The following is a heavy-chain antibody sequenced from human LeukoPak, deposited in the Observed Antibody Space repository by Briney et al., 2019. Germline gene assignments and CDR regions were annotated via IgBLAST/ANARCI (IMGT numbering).Heavy chain of an antibody. Sequence: PGGSLRLSCAASGFTVSSNYMSWVRQAPGKGLEWVSVIYSGGGTYYADSVKGRFTISRDNSKNTLYLQMNSLRAEDTAVYYCARRDYGDYYDAFDIWGQGTMVTVSS. CDR1: GFTVSSNY. CDR3: ARRDYGDYYDAFDI. CDR2: IYSGGGT. J-gene: IGHJ3*02. V-gene: IGHV3-66*01. D-gene: IGHD4-17*01.